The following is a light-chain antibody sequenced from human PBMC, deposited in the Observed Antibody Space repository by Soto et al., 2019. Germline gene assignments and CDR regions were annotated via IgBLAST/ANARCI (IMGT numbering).Light chain of an antibody. CDR3: QQYSSYPLT. Sequence: DIQMTQSPSTLSASVGDRVTITCRASQSISSYLAWYQQKPGKAPKFLISKASSLESGVPSRFSGSGSGTEFTLTISSLQPDDVATYYCQQYSSYPLTFGGGTKVEIK. CDR2: KAS. V-gene: IGKV1-5*03. CDR1: QSISSY. J-gene: IGKJ4*01.